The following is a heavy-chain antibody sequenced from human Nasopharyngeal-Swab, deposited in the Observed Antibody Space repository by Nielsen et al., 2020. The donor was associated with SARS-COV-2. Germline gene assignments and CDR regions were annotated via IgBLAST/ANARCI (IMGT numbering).Heavy chain of an antibody. J-gene: IGHJ4*02. D-gene: IGHD3-10*01. CDR2: IYSGGST. Sequence: GGSLRLSCAASGFTVSSNYMSWVRQAPGKGLEWVSVIYSGGSTYYADSVKGRFTISRDNSKNTLYLQMNSLRAEDTAVYYCARDGGLWFYYFDYWGQGTLVTVSS. V-gene: IGHV3-53*05. CDR1: GFTVSSNY. CDR3: ARDGGLWFYYFDY.